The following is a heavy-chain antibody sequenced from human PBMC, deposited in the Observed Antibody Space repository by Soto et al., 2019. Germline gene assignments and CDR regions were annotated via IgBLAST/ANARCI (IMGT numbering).Heavy chain of an antibody. Sequence: ASVEVSCKASGYTFTGCYLHWVRQAPGQGLEWMGWINPNSGGTNYAQKFQGWVTMTRDTSIRTAYMELSRLTSDDTAVYYCARGTSMDVVVVPAAMYFDYWGQGTLVTVSS. CDR2: INPNSGGT. J-gene: IGHJ4*02. CDR3: ARGTSMDVVVVPAAMYFDY. D-gene: IGHD2-2*03. CDR1: GYTFTGCY. V-gene: IGHV1-2*04.